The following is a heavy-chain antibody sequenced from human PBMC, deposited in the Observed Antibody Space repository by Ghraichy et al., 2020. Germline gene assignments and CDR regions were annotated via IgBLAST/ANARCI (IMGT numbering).Heavy chain of an antibody. CDR1: GFTFSRYA. D-gene: IGHD3-3*01. Sequence: SLRLSCAASGFTFSRYAMSWVRQAPGKGLEWVSGISGSGGSTYYADSLKGRFTISRDNSKNTLYVQMNSLRAEDTAVYYCAKRLPEVRFLDPEFGMDVWGQGTTVTVSS. CDR3: AKRLPEVRFLDPEFGMDV. J-gene: IGHJ6*02. CDR2: ISGSGGST. V-gene: IGHV3-23*01.